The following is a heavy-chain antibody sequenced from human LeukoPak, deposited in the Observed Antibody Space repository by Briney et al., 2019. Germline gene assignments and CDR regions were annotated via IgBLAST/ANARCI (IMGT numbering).Heavy chain of an antibody. Sequence: ASVKVSCKASGYTFTSYDINWVRQATGQGLEWMGWMNPNSGNTGYAQKLQGRVTMTTDTSTSTAYMELRSLRSDDTAVYYCAREGPYSSSSGTFDYWGQGTLVTVSS. J-gene: IGHJ4*02. CDR1: GYTFTSYD. D-gene: IGHD6-6*01. CDR3: AREGPYSSSSGTFDY. CDR2: MNPNSGNT. V-gene: IGHV1-8*01.